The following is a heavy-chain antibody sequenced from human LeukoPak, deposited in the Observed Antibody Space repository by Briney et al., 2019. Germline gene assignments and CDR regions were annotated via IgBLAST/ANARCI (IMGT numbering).Heavy chain of an antibody. CDR2: INSDGSST. Sequence: GGSLRLSCAASGFTFSSYWMHWVRQAPGKGLVWVSRINSDGSSTSYADSVKGRFTISRDNAKNTLYLQMNSLRAEDTAVYYCARAGYYGSGRYIDYGGQGTLVTVSS. J-gene: IGHJ4*02. CDR3: ARAGYYGSGRYIDY. CDR1: GFTFSSYW. V-gene: IGHV3-74*01. D-gene: IGHD3-10*01.